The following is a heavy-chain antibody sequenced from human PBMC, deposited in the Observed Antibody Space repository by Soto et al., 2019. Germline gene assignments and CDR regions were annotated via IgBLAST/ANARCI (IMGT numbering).Heavy chain of an antibody. Sequence: SETLSLTCTVSGGSISISFYYWGWIRQTPGKGLKWIGSIYYSGSTYHNPSLKSRVTISVDTSKNQFSLKLSSVTAADTAVYYCARLAGDSHGNWYFDLWGRGTQV. J-gene: IGHJ2*01. CDR3: ARLAGDSHGNWYFDL. CDR2: IYYSGST. D-gene: IGHD6-13*01. V-gene: IGHV4-39*01. CDR1: GGSISISFYY.